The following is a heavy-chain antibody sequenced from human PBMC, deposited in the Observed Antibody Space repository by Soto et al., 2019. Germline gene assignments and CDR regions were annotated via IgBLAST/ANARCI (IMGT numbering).Heavy chain of an antibody. CDR1: GGSISSYY. V-gene: IGHV4-59*01. Sequence: QVQLQESGPGLVKPSETLSLTCTVSGGSISSYYWSWIRQPPGKGLEWIGYIYYSGSTNYNPSLKSRVTISVDTSKNQFSLKLSSVTAADTAVYYCARDRPLGSGSYKGYYYYMDVWGKGTTVTVSS. J-gene: IGHJ6*03. CDR3: ARDRPLGSGSYKGYYYYMDV. CDR2: IYYSGST. D-gene: IGHD3-10*01.